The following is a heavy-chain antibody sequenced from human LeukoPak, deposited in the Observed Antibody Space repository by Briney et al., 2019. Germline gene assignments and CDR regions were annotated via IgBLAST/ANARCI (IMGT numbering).Heavy chain of an antibody. CDR2: INHSGST. V-gene: IGHV4-34*01. CDR1: GGSISSYY. Sequence: PSETLSLTCTVSGGSISSYYWSWIRQPPGKGLEWIGEINHSGSTNYNPSLKGRVTISVDTSKNQFSLKLSSVTAADTAVYYCARTPTYKYYDILTGYLNVVPSFDFWGQGTLVTVSS. CDR3: ARTPTYKYYDILTGYLNVVPSFDF. D-gene: IGHD3-9*01. J-gene: IGHJ4*02.